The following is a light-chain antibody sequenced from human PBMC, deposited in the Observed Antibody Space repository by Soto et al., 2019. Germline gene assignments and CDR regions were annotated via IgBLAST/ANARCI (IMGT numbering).Light chain of an antibody. CDR3: QVWHTISDQVL. Sequence: SYELTQPPSVSVAPGQTARITCGGDNIVSKNVHWYQQKPGQAPVLVVYDDSDRPSGIPERFSGSNSGNTATLTISRVEVGDEADYYCQVWHTISDQVLFGGVTKLTVL. V-gene: IGLV3-21*02. CDR2: DDS. CDR1: NIVSKN. J-gene: IGLJ2*01.